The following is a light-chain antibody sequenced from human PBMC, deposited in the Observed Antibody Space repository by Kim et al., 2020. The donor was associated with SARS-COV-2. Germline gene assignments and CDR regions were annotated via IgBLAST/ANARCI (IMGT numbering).Light chain of an antibody. CDR3: QQYGSSPWT. V-gene: IGKV3-20*01. Sequence: EIVLTQSPGTLSLSPGESATLSCRASQSVSNNYLAWYQQKPGQAPRLLIYGASSRATGIPDRFSGSGSGTDFTLAISRLEPEDFAVYYCQQYGSSPWTFGQGTKVDIK. J-gene: IGKJ1*01. CDR1: QSVSNNY. CDR2: GAS.